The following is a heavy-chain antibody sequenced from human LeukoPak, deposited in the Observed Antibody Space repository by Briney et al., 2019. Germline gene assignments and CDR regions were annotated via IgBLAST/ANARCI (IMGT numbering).Heavy chain of an antibody. CDR3: ARDPWGGYCSGGSCETSNDY. CDR1: GYTFISYY. CDR2: INPSGGST. Sequence: ASVKVSCKASGYTFISYYMHWVRQAPGQGLEWMGIINPSGGSTSYAQKFQGRVTMTRDTSTSTVYMELSSLRSEDTAVYYCARDPWGGYCSGGSCETSNDYWGQGTLVTVSS. J-gene: IGHJ4*02. V-gene: IGHV1-46*01. D-gene: IGHD2-15*01.